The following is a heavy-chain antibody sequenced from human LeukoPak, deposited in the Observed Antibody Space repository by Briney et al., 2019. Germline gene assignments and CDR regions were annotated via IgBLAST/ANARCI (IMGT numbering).Heavy chain of an antibody. Sequence: GGSLRLSCAASGFTSSSYGMHWVRQAPGKGLEWVAFIRYDGSNKYYADSVKGRFTISRDNSKNTLYLQMNSLRAEDTAVYYCAKGVVVPAATYMDVWGKGTTVTVSS. CDR1: GFTSSSYG. D-gene: IGHD2-2*01. CDR2: IRYDGSNK. V-gene: IGHV3-30*02. CDR3: AKGVVVPAATYMDV. J-gene: IGHJ6*03.